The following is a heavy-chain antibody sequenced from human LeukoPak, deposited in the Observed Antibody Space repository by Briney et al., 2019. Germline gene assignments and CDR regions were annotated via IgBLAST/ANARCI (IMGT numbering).Heavy chain of an antibody. Sequence: GGSLRLSCAASGLTFSNAWMNWVRQAPGKGLEWVAHIKSETNGGTADYAAAVEGRFTISRDDSKNTLYLQMNSLKIEDTAVYFCTTNPGTWGDFWGQGSLVTVSS. D-gene: IGHD7-27*01. CDR1: GLTFSNAW. CDR3: TTNPGTWGDF. V-gene: IGHV3-15*07. CDR2: IKSETNGGTA. J-gene: IGHJ4*02.